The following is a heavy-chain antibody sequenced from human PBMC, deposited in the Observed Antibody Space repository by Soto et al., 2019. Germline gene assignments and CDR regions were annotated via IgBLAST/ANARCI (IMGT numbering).Heavy chain of an antibody. CDR2: INPNSGGT. CDR1: GYTFTGYY. CDR3: ATLGNYYGSGNAYYYGMDV. J-gene: IGHJ6*02. V-gene: IGHV1-2*02. Sequence: QVQLVQSGAEVKKPGASVKVSCKASGYTFTGYYMHWVRQAPGQGLEWMGWINPNSGGTNYAQKFQGRVTMTRDTSISTAYMGLSRLRSDDTAVYYCATLGNYYGSGNAYYYGMDVWGQGTTVTVSS. D-gene: IGHD3-10*01.